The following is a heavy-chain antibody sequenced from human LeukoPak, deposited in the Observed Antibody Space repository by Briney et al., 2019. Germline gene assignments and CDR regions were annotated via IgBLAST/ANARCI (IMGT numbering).Heavy chain of an antibody. CDR2: ISSSSSTI. Sequence: TGGSLRLSCAASGFTFDDYGMSWVRQAPGKGLEWVSYISSSSSTIYYADSVKGRFTISRDNAKNSLYLQMNSLRAEDTAVYYCAELGITMIGGVWGKGTTVTISS. CDR3: AELGITMIGGV. CDR1: GFTFDDYG. V-gene: IGHV3-48*01. D-gene: IGHD3-10*02. J-gene: IGHJ6*04.